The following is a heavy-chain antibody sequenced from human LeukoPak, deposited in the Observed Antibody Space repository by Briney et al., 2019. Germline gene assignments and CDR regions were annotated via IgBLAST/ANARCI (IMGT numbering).Heavy chain of an antibody. J-gene: IGHJ3*02. Sequence: PSETLSLTCTVSGGSISSYYWSWIRQPPGKGLEWIGYIYYSGSTNYNPSLKSRGTISVDTSKNQFSLKLSSVTAADTAVYYCVRAWGADYDYVWGSYHTGAFDIWGQGTMVTVSS. CDR3: VRAWGADYDYVWGSYHTGAFDI. CDR2: IYYSGST. V-gene: IGHV4-59*01. D-gene: IGHD3-16*02. CDR1: GGSISSYY.